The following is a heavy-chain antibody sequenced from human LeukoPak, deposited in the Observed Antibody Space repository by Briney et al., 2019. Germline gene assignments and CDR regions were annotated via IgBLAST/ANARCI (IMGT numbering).Heavy chain of an antibody. J-gene: IGHJ1*01. Sequence: PSETLSLTCAVYGGSFSGYYWSWIRHPPGKGLEWIGEINHSEATDYNPSFKSRVTISVDTSKNQFSLKLSSVTAADTAVYYCAREAQYCSGGSCYGGYFQHWGQGTLVTVSS. V-gene: IGHV4-34*01. D-gene: IGHD2-15*01. CDR2: INHSEAT. CDR3: AREAQYCSGGSCYGGYFQH. CDR1: GGSFSGYY.